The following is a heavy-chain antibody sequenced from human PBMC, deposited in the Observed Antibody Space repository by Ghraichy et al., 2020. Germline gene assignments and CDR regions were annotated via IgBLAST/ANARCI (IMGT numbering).Heavy chain of an antibody. CDR2: INHSGST. V-gene: IGHV4-34*01. D-gene: IGHD1-26*01. CDR1: GGSFGVYY. J-gene: IGHJ4*02. Sequence: SETLSLTCTVYGGSFGVYYWSWIRQPPGMGLEWIGEINHSGSTNYNPSLKSRVTISIDTSKNQFSLKLTSVTAADTAVYYCATPVGQAGGNFDFWGQGSLVTVSS. CDR3: ATPVGQAGGNFDF.